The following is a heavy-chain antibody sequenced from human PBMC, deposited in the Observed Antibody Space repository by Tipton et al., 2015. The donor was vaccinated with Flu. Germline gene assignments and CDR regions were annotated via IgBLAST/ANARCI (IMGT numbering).Heavy chain of an antibody. CDR2: VNSSGTT. CDR1: GGSLSSFY. CDR3: ARDSAAHYGMDV. D-gene: IGHD6-13*01. Sequence: TLSLTCTVSGGSLSSFYWTWIRQSAGKGLEWIGRVNSSGTTNFNPSLKSRVTISVDTSKNQFSLKRSSVTAADTAVYYCARDSAAHYGMDVWGQGTTVTVSS. V-gene: IGHV4-4*07. J-gene: IGHJ6*02.